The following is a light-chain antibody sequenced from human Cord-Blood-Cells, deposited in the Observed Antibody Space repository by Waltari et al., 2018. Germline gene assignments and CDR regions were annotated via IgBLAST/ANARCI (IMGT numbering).Light chain of an antibody. V-gene: IGLV2-14*03. CDR3: SSYTSSSTWV. CDR1: SSAVGGFNY. J-gene: IGLJ3*02. CDR2: DVS. Sequence: QSALTQPASVSGSPEQSLTISCTGTSSAVGGFNYVSWYQQHPGKAPKLMIYDVSKRASGGSNRFSGSKSGNTASLTISGRQAEDEADYYGSSYTSSSTWVFGGGTKLTVL.